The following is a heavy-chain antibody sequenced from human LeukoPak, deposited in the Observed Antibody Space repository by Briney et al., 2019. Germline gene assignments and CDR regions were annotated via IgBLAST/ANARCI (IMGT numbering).Heavy chain of an antibody. J-gene: IGHJ5*02. V-gene: IGHV1-8*03. CDR2: MNPNSGNT. CDR1: GYTFTSYG. Sequence: EASVKVSCKASGYTFTSYGTSWVRQATGQGLEWMGWMNPNSGNTGYAQKFQGRVTITRNTSISTAYMELSSLRSEDTAVYYCARGNGITIFGVVIDGEDWFDPWGQGTLVTVSS. CDR3: ARGNGITIFGVVIDGEDWFDP. D-gene: IGHD3-3*01.